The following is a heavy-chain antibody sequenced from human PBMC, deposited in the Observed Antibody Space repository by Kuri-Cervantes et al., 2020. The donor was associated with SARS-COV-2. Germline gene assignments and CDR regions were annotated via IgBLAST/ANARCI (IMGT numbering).Heavy chain of an antibody. J-gene: IGHJ4*02. Sequence: GESMKISCAAAGFTVSSNYMSWVRQPTGKGLEWVSVIYSGGSTYYADSVKGRFTIARDNSKNTLYLQMKGLRAEDTAVYYCARALGNYWGQGTLVTVSS. CDR1: GFTVSSNY. CDR2: IYSGGST. V-gene: IGHV3-53*01. CDR3: ARALGNY.